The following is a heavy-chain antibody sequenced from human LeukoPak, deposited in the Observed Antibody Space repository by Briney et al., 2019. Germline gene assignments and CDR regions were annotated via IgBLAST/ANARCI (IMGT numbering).Heavy chain of an antibody. Sequence: GGSLRLSCVASGFTFSSYGMHWVRQAPGKGLEWVAFIQFDGNNKYYADSVKGRFTISRDNAKNSLYLQMNSLRAEDTAVYYCAELGITMIGGVWGKGTTVTISS. CDR1: GFTFSSYG. V-gene: IGHV3-30*02. CDR3: AELGITMIGGV. J-gene: IGHJ6*04. D-gene: IGHD3-10*02. CDR2: IQFDGNNK.